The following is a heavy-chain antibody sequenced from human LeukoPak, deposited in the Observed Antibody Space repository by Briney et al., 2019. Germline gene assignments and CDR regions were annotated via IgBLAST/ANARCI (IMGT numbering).Heavy chain of an antibody. D-gene: IGHD5-18*01. CDR1: GFTFGSHA. CDR3: GKTTVGYSSGQKPAWPVDY. J-gene: IGHJ4*02. V-gene: IGHV3-23*01. CDR2: IFGSGGSP. Sequence: PGGSLRLSCEAYGFTFGSHAMYWVRQAPGKGLEWVAGIFGSGGSPHYADPVKGRFTISRDNSRNTVYLQINSLRAEDTAVYYCGKTTVGYSSGQKPAWPVDYWGQGTLVTVSS.